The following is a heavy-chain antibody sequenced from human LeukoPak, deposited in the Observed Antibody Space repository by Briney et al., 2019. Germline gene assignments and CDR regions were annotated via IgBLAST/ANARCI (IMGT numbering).Heavy chain of an antibody. CDR1: GYTFTGYY. CDR3: AREGPKRGDPRGDSRPFDP. CDR2: INPNSGGT. J-gene: IGHJ5*02. D-gene: IGHD2-21*02. Sequence: ASVKVSCKASGYTFTGYYMHWVRQAPGQGLEWMGRINPNSGGTNYAQKFQGRVTMTRDTSISTAYMELSRLRSDDTAVYYCAREGPKRGDPRGDSRPFDPWGQGTLVTVSS. V-gene: IGHV1-2*06.